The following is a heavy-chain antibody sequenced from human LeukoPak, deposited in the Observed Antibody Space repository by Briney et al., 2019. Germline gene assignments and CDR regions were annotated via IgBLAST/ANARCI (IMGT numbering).Heavy chain of an antibody. CDR2: MNPNNGNT. J-gene: IGHJ6*02. V-gene: IGHV1-8*01. D-gene: IGHD6-13*01. CDR1: GYTFTIYD. Sequence: ASVTVSFTASGYTFTIYDINWVRQATGQGLEWMGWMNPNNGNTGYAQKFQGRDTMTRSTSISTAYMELSSLRSEDTAVYYCARLASSSWPLYYYYGMDVWGQGTTVTVSS. CDR3: ARLASSSWPLYYYYGMDV.